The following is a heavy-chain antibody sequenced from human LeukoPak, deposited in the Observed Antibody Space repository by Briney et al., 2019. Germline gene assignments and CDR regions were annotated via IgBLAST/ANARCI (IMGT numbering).Heavy chain of an antibody. Sequence: ASVKVSCKASGYTFTSFDINWVRQATGQGLEWMGWMNPNSGNTGYAQKFQGRVTMTRNTSISTAYMELSSLRSEDTAVYYCARGLLYRGYSYGSGGDYWGQATLVTVSS. CDR3: ARGLLYRGYSYGSGGDY. CDR1: GYTFTSFD. D-gene: IGHD5-18*01. CDR2: MNPNSGNT. J-gene: IGHJ4*02. V-gene: IGHV1-8*01.